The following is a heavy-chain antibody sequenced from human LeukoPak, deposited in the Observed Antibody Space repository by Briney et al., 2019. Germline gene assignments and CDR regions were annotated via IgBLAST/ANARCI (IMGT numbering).Heavy chain of an antibody. CDR1: GGSISSSSYY. Sequence: SETLSLTCTVSGGSISSSSYYWGWIRQPPGKGLEWIVSIYYSGSTYYNPSLKSRVTISVDTSKNQFSLKLSSVTAADTAVYYCARRITGTNRWANWFDPWGQGTLVIVSS. J-gene: IGHJ5*02. D-gene: IGHD1-7*01. CDR3: ARRITGTNRWANWFDP. V-gene: IGHV4-39*01. CDR2: IYYSGST.